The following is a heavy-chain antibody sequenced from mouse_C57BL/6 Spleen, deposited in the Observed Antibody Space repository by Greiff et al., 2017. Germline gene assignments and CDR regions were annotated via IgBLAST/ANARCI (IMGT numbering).Heavy chain of an antibody. CDR1: GYTFTTYP. V-gene: IGHV1-47*01. Sequence: VKLVESGAELVKPGASVKMSCKASGYTFTTYPIEWMKQNHGKSLEWIGNFHPYNDDTKYNEKFKGKATLTVEKSSSTVYLELSRLTSDDSAVYYCARGDYVVKGYFDYWGQGTTLTVSS. CDR3: ARGDYVVKGYFDY. D-gene: IGHD2-4*01. CDR2: FHPYNDDT. J-gene: IGHJ2*01.